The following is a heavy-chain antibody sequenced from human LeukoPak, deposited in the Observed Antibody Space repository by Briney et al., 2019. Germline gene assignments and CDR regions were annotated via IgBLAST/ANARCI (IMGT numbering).Heavy chain of an antibody. Sequence: PSETLSLTCTVSGGSISSSSYYWGWIRQPPGKGLEWIGSIYYSGSTYYNPSLKSRVTISVDTSKNQFSLKLSSVTAADTAVYYCARSEGSKYYYYGMDVWGQGTTVTVSS. CDR3: ARSEGSKYYYYGMDV. CDR1: GGSISSSSYY. V-gene: IGHV4-39*01. CDR2: IYYSGST. J-gene: IGHJ6*02.